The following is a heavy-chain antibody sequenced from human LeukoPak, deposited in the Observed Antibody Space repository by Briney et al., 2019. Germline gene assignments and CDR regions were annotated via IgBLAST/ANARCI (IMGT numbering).Heavy chain of an antibody. J-gene: IGHJ6*03. D-gene: IGHD2/OR15-2a*01. Sequence: SQTLSLTCTVSGGSISSGDYYWSWIRQPPGKGLEWIGYIYYSGSTYYNPSLKSRVTISVDTSKNQFSLKLSFVTAADTAVYYCARQIFINYYYYMDVWGKGTTVTVSS. CDR2: IYYSGST. CDR1: GGSISSGDYY. CDR3: ARQIFINYYYYMDV. V-gene: IGHV4-30-4*08.